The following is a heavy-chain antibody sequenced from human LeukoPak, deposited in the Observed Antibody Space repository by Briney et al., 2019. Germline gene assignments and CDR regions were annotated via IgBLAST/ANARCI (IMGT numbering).Heavy chain of an antibody. D-gene: IGHD6-19*01. Sequence: GSSVKVSCKASGGTFSSYAISWVRQAPGQGLEWMGGIIPIFGTANYAQKFQGRVTITADKSTSTAYMELSSLRSEDTAVYYCARWLYTEKGWIDPRGQGTLVTVSS. CDR1: GGTFSSYA. CDR2: IIPIFGTA. CDR3: ARWLYTEKGWIDP. J-gene: IGHJ5*02. V-gene: IGHV1-69*06.